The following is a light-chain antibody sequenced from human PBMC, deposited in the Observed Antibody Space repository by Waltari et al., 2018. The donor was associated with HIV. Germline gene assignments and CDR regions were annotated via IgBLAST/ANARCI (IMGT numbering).Light chain of an antibody. CDR3: GTWDNSLSAGGV. Sequence: QSVLTQPPSASAAPGQKVTISCSGSTYNLGNNFFLWYQQLPGTAPKLLIYDNNKRPSGIPDRFSGSKSGTSATLGITGLQPGDEADYYCGTWDNSLSAGGVFGGGTKVTVL. V-gene: IGLV1-51*01. CDR2: DNN. CDR1: TYNLGNNF. J-gene: IGLJ3*02.